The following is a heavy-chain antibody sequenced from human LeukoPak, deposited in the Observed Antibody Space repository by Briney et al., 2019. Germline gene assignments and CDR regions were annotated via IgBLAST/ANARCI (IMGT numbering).Heavy chain of an antibody. J-gene: IGHJ4*02. D-gene: IGHD2-15*01. Sequence: PGGSLRLSCVASGFTFSSYAMSWVRQAPGKGLEWVSAISGSGGSTYYADSVKGRFTISRDNSKNTLYLQMNSLRAEDTAVYYCAKAHIVVVVAATIYYFDYWGQGTLVTVSS. CDR3: AKAHIVVVVAATIYYFDY. CDR1: GFTFSSYA. V-gene: IGHV3-23*01. CDR2: ISGSGGST.